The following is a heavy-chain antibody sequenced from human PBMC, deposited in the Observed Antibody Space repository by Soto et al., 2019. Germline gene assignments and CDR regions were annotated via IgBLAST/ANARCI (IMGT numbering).Heavy chain of an antibody. CDR3: GRGGGGGVDC. CDR2: IYYGGDS. J-gene: IGHJ4*02. CDR1: GGSISSRTSY. V-gene: IGHV4-31*03. D-gene: IGHD1-26*01. Sequence: QVQLQESGPGLVKPSQTLSLTCTVSGGSISSRTSYWSWIRQHPGKGLEWIGYIYYGGDSFYNPSLKGRVTIAIATSENHFSLKLNSVTAADTAVYSCGRGGGGGVDCWGQGTLVTVAS.